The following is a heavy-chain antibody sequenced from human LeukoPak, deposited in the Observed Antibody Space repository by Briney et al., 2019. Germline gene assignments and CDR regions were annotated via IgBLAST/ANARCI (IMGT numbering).Heavy chain of an antibody. V-gene: IGHV4-61*01. D-gene: IGHD3-10*01. Sequence: PSETLSLTCTVSGRSMSGSMSSNYRSWVRQPPGKGLEWIGFVSYSGSTRYNPCLRSRLTISVDTSKNQFPVNLSSVTAADKALDPCSRCRYGSGTNDLFYYYGMDVWGRGTTVTVSS. CDR1: GRSMSGSMSSNY. J-gene: IGHJ6*02. CDR3: SRCRYGSGTNDLFYYYGMDV. CDR2: VSYSGST.